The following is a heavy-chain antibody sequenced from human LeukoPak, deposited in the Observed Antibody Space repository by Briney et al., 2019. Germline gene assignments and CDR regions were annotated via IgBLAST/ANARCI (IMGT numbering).Heavy chain of an antibody. CDR2: IRYDGSNK. CDR1: GFTFSSYG. D-gene: IGHD4-17*01. CDR3: AKGYGDYARYYYYYGMDV. V-gene: IGHV3-30*02. Sequence: GGSLRLSCAASGFTFSSYGMHWVRQAPGKGLEWVAFIRYDGSNKYYADSVKGRFTISRDNSKNTLYLQMNSLRAEDTAVYYCAKGYGDYARYYYYYGMDVWGQGTTVTVSS. J-gene: IGHJ6*02.